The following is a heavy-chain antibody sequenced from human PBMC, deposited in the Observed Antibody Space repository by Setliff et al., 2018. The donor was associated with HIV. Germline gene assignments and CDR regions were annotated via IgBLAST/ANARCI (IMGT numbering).Heavy chain of an antibody. Sequence: GGSLRLSCAASGFTFSSYSMNWVRQAPGKGLEWVSHISSSTNTIYYADSVKGRFTISRDNSKNTVYLQMNSLRAEDTAIYYCARVLYISGWYGPVVKALDMWGQGTMVTVSS. J-gene: IGHJ3*02. CDR3: ARVLYISGWYGPVVKALDM. V-gene: IGHV3-48*01. CDR2: ISSSTNTI. CDR1: GFTFSSYS. D-gene: IGHD6-19*01.